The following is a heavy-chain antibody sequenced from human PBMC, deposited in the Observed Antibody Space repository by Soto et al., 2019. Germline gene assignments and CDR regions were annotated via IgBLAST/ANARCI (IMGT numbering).Heavy chain of an antibody. CDR3: AKDDLVGATGRAGYYYGMDV. V-gene: IGHV3-30*18. Sequence: GGSLRLSCAASGFTFSSYGMHWVRQAPGKGLEWVAVISYDGSNKYYADSVKGRFTISRDNSKNTLYLQMNSLRAEDTAVYYCAKDDLVGATGRAGYYYGMDVWGQGTTVTVSS. D-gene: IGHD1-26*01. CDR2: ISYDGSNK. CDR1: GFTFSSYG. J-gene: IGHJ6*02.